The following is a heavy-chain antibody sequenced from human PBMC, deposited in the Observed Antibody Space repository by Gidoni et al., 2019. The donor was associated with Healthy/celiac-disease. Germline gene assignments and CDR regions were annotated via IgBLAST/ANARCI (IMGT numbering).Heavy chain of an antibody. CDR3: ARVSSNWANWFDP. V-gene: IGHV3-21*01. D-gene: IGHD6-13*01. Sequence: EVQLVESGGGLVKPGGSLRLSCAASGFTFSSYSMNWVRQAPGKGLEWVSSISSSSSYIYYADSVKGRFTISRDNAKNSLYLQMNSLRAEDTAVYYCARVSSNWANWFDPWGQGTLVTVSS. CDR2: ISSSSSYI. CDR1: GFTFSSYS. J-gene: IGHJ5*02.